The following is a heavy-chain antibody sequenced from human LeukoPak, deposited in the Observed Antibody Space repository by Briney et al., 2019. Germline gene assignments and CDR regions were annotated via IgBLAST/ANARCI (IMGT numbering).Heavy chain of an antibody. J-gene: IGHJ4*02. D-gene: IGHD2-15*01. CDR2: IWYDGSNK. Sequence: PGGSLRLSCAASGFTFSNHGMHWVRQAPGKGPEWVALIWYDGSNKYYGDSVKGRFTISRDNTKNSLYLQMNSLRAEDTAVYYCARYCSGGSCWDSWGQGTLVTVSS. V-gene: IGHV3-33*01. CDR1: GFTFSNHG. CDR3: ARYCSGGSCWDS.